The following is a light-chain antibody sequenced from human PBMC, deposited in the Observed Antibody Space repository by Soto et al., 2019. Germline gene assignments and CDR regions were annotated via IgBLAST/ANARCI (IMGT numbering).Light chain of an antibody. CDR2: DAS. V-gene: IGKV1-39*01. Sequence: DIQMTQSPASLSASVGDSVTITCRASESIRTSLNWYQQKPGKAPKFLIYDASKLESGVPSRFTGSGYGTDFILTITSLQPEDFATYYCQQSYDLPRTFVQGTTVEIK. CDR3: QQSYDLPRT. J-gene: IGKJ1*01. CDR1: ESIRTS.